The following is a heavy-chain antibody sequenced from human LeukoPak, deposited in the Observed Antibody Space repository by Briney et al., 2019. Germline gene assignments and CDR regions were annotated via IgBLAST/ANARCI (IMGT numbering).Heavy chain of an antibody. J-gene: IGHJ4*02. D-gene: IGHD3-16*01. Sequence: PGGSLRLSCAASGFTFTSYAMNWVRQAPGKGLEWVSTISGSGSSTYYVDSVKGRFTISRDNSKNTLYLQMNSLRAEDTAVYYCAKDFGGATLNFDYWGQGTLVTVSS. V-gene: IGHV3-23*01. CDR3: AKDFGGATLNFDY. CDR2: ISGSGSST. CDR1: GFTFTSYA.